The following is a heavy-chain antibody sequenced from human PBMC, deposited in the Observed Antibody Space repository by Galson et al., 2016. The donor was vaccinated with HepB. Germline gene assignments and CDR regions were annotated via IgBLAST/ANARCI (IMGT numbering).Heavy chain of an antibody. CDR1: GYSFTTYW. Sequence: QSGAEVKRPGESLTISCKGSGYSFTTYWIGWVRQMPGKGLEWMGTIYPGDSDTRYSPSFQGQVTISADQSINTAYLQWSSLKASDTAMYYCARTVSIAAAGGADYWGQGTLVTVSS. CDR3: ARTVSIAAAGGADY. D-gene: IGHD6-13*01. J-gene: IGHJ4*02. V-gene: IGHV5-51*01. CDR2: IYPGDSDT.